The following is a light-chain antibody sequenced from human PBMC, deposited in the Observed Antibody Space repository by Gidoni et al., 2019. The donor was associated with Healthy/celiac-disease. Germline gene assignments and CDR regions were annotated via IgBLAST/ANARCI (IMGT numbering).Light chain of an antibody. Sequence: EIVMTQSPAILSVSPGERATLASRASQSVSSNLAWYQQNPGQAPRLLIYGASTRATGIPARFSGSGSGTEFTLTISSLQSEDFAVYYCQQYNNWPPWTFGQGTKVEVK. CDR3: QQYNNWPPWT. V-gene: IGKV3-15*01. CDR1: QSVSSN. CDR2: GAS. J-gene: IGKJ1*01.